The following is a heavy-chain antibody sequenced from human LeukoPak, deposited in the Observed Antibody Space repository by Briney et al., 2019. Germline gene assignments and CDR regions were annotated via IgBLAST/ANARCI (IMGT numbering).Heavy chain of an antibody. CDR1: GFTFSSYG. J-gene: IGHJ5*02. CDR2: IRYDGSNK. D-gene: IGHD5-18*01. Sequence: GGSLRLSCAASGFTFSSYGMHWVRQAPGKGLEWVAFIRYDGSNKYYADSVKGRFTISRGNSKNTLYLQMNSLRAEDTAVYYCAKGKRGYSYGFDPWGQGTPVTVSS. CDR3: AKGKRGYSYGFDP. V-gene: IGHV3-30*02.